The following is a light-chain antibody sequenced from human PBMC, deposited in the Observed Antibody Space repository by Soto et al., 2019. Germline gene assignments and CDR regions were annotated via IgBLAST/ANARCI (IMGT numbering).Light chain of an antibody. CDR3: LQRGDWPPLT. V-gene: IGKV3-11*01. CDR2: DAS. Sequence: EIVLTQSPATLSLSPGERATLSCRASQSVGSSLAWYQQKPGQAPRLLIYDASNRATGIPARFSGSGSGPDFTLTISSLESEDFAVYYCLQRGDWPPLTFGQGTKVEIK. J-gene: IGKJ1*01. CDR1: QSVGSS.